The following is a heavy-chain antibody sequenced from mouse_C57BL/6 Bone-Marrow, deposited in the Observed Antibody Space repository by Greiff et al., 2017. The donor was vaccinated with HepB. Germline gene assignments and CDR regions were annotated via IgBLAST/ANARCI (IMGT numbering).Heavy chain of an antibody. CDR1: GYAFSSSW. V-gene: IGHV1-82*01. CDR2: IYPGDGDT. Sequence: VQLKESGPELVKPGASVKISCKASGYAFSSSWMNWVKQRPGKGLEWIGRIYPGDGDTNYNGKFKGKATLTADKSSSTAYMQLSSLTSEDSAVYFCARATGTAWGQGTTLTVSS. J-gene: IGHJ2*01. D-gene: IGHD4-1*01. CDR3: ARATGTA.